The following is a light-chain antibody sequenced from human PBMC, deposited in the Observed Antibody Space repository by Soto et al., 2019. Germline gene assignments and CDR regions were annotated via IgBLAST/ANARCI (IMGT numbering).Light chain of an antibody. Sequence: DIPMTQSPSSLSASVGDRVTITCRASQGMSNYLAWYQQKPGKVPKLLIYAASTLQSGVPSRFSGSGSGTDFTLPISSLQPADVASYYCQTYNTAPWTFRQGTKVEIK. V-gene: IGKV1-27*01. J-gene: IGKJ1*01. CDR2: AAS. CDR1: QGMSNY. CDR3: QTYNTAPWT.